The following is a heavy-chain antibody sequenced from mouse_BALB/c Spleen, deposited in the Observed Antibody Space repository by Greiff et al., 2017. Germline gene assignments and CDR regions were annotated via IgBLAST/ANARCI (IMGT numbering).Heavy chain of an antibody. Sequence: VQLQQSGPELVKPGASVKMSCKASGYTFTSYYIHWVKQRPGQGLEWIGWIYPGDGSTKYNEKFKGKTTLTADKSSSTAYMVLSSLTSEDSAIYFCASGVITTAPAYWGQGTTLTVSS. CDR2: IYPGDGST. V-gene: IGHV1S56*01. J-gene: IGHJ2*01. D-gene: IGHD1-2*01. CDR1: GYTFTSYY. CDR3: ASGVITTAPAY.